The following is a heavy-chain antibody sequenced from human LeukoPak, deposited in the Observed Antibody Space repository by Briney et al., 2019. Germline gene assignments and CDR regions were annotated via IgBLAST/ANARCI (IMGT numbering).Heavy chain of an antibody. D-gene: IGHD4-17*01. CDR3: ARDAGRTTMTTWSGGEYVGGRRGQYWFDP. CDR1: GYTFTSYY. CDR2: INPNAGST. V-gene: IGHV1-46*01. J-gene: IGHJ5*02. Sequence: ASVKVSCKASGYTFTSYYMHWIRQAPGQGLEWMGIINPNAGSTNYAQKFQGRVTMTRDISMATVYMELRSLRSEDTAVYYCARDAGRTTMTTWSGGEYVGGRRGQYWFDPWGQGTLVTVSS.